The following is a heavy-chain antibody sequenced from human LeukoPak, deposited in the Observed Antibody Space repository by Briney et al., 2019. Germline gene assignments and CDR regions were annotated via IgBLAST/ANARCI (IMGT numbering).Heavy chain of an antibody. CDR3: ARVHIVVVPAAILGSYYYYYMDV. V-gene: IGHV1-18*01. Sequence: GASVKVSCKASGYTFTSYGISWVRQAPGQGLEWMGWISAYNGNTNYAQKLQGRVTMTTDTSTSTAYMELRSLRSDDTAVCYCARVHIVVVPAAILGSYYYYYMDVWGKGTTVTVSS. CDR1: GYTFTSYG. D-gene: IGHD2-2*02. J-gene: IGHJ6*03. CDR2: ISAYNGNT.